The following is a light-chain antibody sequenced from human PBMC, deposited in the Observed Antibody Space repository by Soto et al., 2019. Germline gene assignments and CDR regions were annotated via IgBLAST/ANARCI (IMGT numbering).Light chain of an antibody. CDR3: QQYGSSPYT. CDR1: QSVSSN. V-gene: IGKV3-15*01. Sequence: EIVMTQSPATLSVSPGERATLSCRASQSVSSNLAWYQQKPGQAPRLLIYGASTRATGIPARFSGSGSGTDFTLTISRLEPEDFAVYYCQQYGSSPYTFGQGTRREIK. CDR2: GAS. J-gene: IGKJ5*01.